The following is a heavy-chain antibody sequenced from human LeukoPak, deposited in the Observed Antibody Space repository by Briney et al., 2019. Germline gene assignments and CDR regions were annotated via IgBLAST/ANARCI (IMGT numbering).Heavy chain of an antibody. V-gene: IGHV1-18*01. Sequence: ASVKVSCKASGYTFTSYGISWVRQAPGQGLEWMGWISAYNGNTNYAQKLQGRVTMTTDTSTSTAYMELRSLRSDDTAVYYCARANKRTTIFGVVIIPRPFDYWGQGTLVTVSS. D-gene: IGHD3-3*01. CDR3: ARANKRTTIFGVVIIPRPFDY. CDR1: GYTFTSYG. J-gene: IGHJ4*02. CDR2: ISAYNGNT.